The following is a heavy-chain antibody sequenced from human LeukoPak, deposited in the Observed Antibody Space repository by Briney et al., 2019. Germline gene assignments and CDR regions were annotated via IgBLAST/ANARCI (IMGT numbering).Heavy chain of an antibody. J-gene: IGHJ3*02. CDR3: ARSDVDLVAKILAFDI. CDR1: GGTFNNYA. CDR2: IIPIFGTE. D-gene: IGHD5-12*01. V-gene: IGHV1-69*05. Sequence: SVKVSCKASGGTFNNYAISWVRQAPGQGLEWMGGIIPIFGTENYAQKFQGRVTITTDESTSTAYMELSSLRSEDTAVYYCARSDVDLVAKILAFDIWGQGTVVTVSS.